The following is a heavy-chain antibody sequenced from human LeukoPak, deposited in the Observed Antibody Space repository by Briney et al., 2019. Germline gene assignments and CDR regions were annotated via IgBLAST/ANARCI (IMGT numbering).Heavy chain of an antibody. V-gene: IGHV4-39*01. CDR1: GGSISSSSYY. Sequence: SETLSLTCTVSGGSISSSSYYWGWIRQPPGKGLEWIGRIYYSGSTYYNPSLKRRVTISVDTSKNQFSLKLSSATAADTAVYYCARQPPVVVGAHFDYWGQGTLVTVSS. CDR3: ARQPPVVVGAHFDY. D-gene: IGHD1-26*01. J-gene: IGHJ4*02. CDR2: IYYSGST.